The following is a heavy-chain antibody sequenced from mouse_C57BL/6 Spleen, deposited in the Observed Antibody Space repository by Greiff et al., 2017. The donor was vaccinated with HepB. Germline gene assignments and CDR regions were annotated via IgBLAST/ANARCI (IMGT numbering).Heavy chain of an antibody. J-gene: IGHJ3*01. Sequence: VQLQQSGAELVRPGASVKLSCTASGFNIKDDYMHWVKQRPEQGLEWIGWIDPENGDTEYASKFQGKATITADTSSNTAYLQLSSLTSEDTAVYYCTTGEYSGAYWGQGTLVTVSA. CDR3: TTGEYSGAY. CDR2: IDPENGDT. D-gene: IGHD5-1*01. CDR1: GFNIKDDY. V-gene: IGHV14-4*01.